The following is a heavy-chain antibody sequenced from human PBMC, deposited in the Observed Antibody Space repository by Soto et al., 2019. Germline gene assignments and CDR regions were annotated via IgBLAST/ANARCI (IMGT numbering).Heavy chain of an antibody. CDR2: IGGRGGNA. D-gene: IGHD2-21*02. J-gene: IGHJ5*02. Sequence: QPGGSLRLSCAASGFSFIDYAINWVRQVPGRGLEYVAGIGGRGGNAFYADSMKGRFSISRDNSKNTVYLHMHNLRVDDSAMYYCANARQSGDLAGSYDSWGQGTLVTVSS. CDR3: ANARQSGDLAGSYDS. V-gene: IGHV3-23*01. CDR1: GFSFIDYA.